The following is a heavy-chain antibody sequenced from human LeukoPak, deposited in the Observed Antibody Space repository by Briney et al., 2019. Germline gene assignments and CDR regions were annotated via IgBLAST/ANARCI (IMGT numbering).Heavy chain of an antibody. J-gene: IGHJ4*02. V-gene: IGHV3-21*04. CDR3: AKAPTGSGWFVLDY. D-gene: IGHD6-19*01. CDR2: ISSTSSSI. Sequence: GGSLRLSCVASEFTFSTYNMNWVRQAPGKGLEWVSSISSTSSSIHYADSVKGRFTISRDNAKNSLYLQMNSLTAEDTAVYYCAKAPTGSGWFVLDYWGQGTLVTVSS. CDR1: EFTFSTYN.